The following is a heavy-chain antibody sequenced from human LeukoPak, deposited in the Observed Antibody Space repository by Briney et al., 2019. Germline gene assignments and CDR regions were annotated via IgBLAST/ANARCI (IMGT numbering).Heavy chain of an antibody. CDR2: ISSSSSYI. CDR3: ARGGYDSSGYYPLDY. D-gene: IGHD3-22*01. V-gene: IGHV3-21*01. Sequence: GESLRLSCAASGFTFSSYSMNWVRQAPGKGLEGVSSISSSSSYIYYADSGKGRFTISRDNAKKSLYLQMNRLRAEDTAVYYCARGGYDSSGYYPLDYWGQGPLVTVSS. J-gene: IGHJ4*02. CDR1: GFTFSSYS.